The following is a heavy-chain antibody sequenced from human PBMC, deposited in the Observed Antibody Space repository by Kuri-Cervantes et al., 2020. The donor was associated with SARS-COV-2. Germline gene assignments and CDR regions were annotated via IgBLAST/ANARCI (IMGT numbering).Heavy chain of an antibody. Sequence: GGSLRLSCKASGYTFTSYYMHWVRQAPGQGLEWMGIINPSGGSTSYAQKFQGRVTMTRDTSTSTVYMELSSLRSDDTAVYYCASLSIVGATSADYWGQGTLVTVSS. J-gene: IGHJ4*02. CDR2: INPSGGST. CDR3: ASLSIVGATSADY. D-gene: IGHD1-26*01. CDR1: GYTFTSYY. V-gene: IGHV1-46*01.